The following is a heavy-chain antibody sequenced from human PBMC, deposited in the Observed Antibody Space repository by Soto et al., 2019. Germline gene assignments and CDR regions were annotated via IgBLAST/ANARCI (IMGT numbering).Heavy chain of an antibody. V-gene: IGHV3-23*01. CDR1: GFTYESYA. D-gene: IGHD3-16*02. CDR3: AISTGGFGALFVVPSDY. CDR2: INSGGTVA. J-gene: IGHJ4*02. Sequence: EVQLLESGGGLVQPGGSLRLSCAASGFTYESYAMSWVRQAPGKGLVWVSGINSGGTVAHYADSVKGRFAISRDNSKNPLSLEMNSLRADDTGLYYCAISTGGFGALFVVPSDYWGQGTLVTVSS.